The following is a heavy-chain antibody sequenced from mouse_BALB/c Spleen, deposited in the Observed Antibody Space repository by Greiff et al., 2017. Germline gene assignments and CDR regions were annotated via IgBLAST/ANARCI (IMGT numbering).Heavy chain of an antibody. J-gene: IGHJ2*01. V-gene: IGHV5-17*02. CDR1: GFTFSSFG. CDR3: ARGGGDLYYFDY. Sequence: EVKLQESGGGLVQPGGSRKLSCAASGFTFSSFGMHWVRQAPEKGLEWVAYISSGSSTIYYADTVKGRFTISRDNPKNTLFLQMTSLRSEDTAMYYCARGGGDLYYFDYWGQGTTLTVSS. CDR2: ISSGSSTI.